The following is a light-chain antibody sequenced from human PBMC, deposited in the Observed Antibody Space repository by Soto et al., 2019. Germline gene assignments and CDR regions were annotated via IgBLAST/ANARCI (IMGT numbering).Light chain of an antibody. CDR1: SSNIGAGFD. J-gene: IGLJ2*01. V-gene: IGLV1-40*01. Sequence: QSVLTQPPSVSGAPGQRVTISCTGSSSNIGAGFDVHWYHQIAGTAPKLLIYGNSNRPSGVPDRFSGSRSGTSASLAISGLQSEDEADYYCVAWDDSLNGHVVFGGGTKLTVL. CDR3: VAWDDSLNGHVV. CDR2: GNS.